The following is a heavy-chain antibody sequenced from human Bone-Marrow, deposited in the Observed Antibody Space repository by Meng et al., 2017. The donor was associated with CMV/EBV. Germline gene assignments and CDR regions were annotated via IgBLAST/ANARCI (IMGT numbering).Heavy chain of an antibody. CDR1: GDSVSSTSVA. V-gene: IGHV6-1*01. CDR3: TRGYNYGFDY. Sequence: CAFSGDSVSSTSVAWNWIRQSPSRGPEWLGRTFYRSKWYNEYAESVKSRITINPDTSKNQFSLQLNSVTPEDTAVYYCTRGYNYGFDYWGQGALVTVSS. J-gene: IGHJ4*02. D-gene: IGHD5-18*01. CDR2: TFYRSKWYN.